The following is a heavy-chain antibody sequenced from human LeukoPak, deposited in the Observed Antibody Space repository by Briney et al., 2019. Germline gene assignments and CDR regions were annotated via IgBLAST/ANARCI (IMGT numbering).Heavy chain of an antibody. V-gene: IGHV3-48*02. CDR2: IGTSSSII. CDR3: ARHDYAGNSGDY. CDR1: GFTFSSYS. D-gene: IGHD4-23*01. Sequence: GGSLRLSCAASGFTFSSYSMNWVRQTPGKGLEWVSYIGTSSSIIYYADSVKGRFTISRDNAKSSLYLQMNSLRDEDTAVYYCARHDYAGNSGDYWGQGTLVTVSS. J-gene: IGHJ4*02.